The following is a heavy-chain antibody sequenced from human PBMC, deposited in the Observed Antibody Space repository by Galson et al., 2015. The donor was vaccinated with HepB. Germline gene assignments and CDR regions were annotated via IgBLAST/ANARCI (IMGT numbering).Heavy chain of an antibody. V-gene: IGHV1-3*01. D-gene: IGHD1-14*01. Sequence: SVKVSCKASGYISTSFAIHWVRQAPGQNLEWMGWINAGNGDTRYSPNLQGRVTITWDTSATTAYTELSSLRSEDTAVYYCVRNRADLASPIYFDPWGQGTPVTVSS. CDR1: GYISTSFA. J-gene: IGHJ5*02. CDR3: VRNRADLASPIYFDP. CDR2: INAGNGDT.